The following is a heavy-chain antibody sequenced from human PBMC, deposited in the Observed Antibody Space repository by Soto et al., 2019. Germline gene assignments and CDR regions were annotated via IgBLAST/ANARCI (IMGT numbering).Heavy chain of an antibody. CDR2: ISAYNGNT. D-gene: IGHD2-15*01. V-gene: IGHV1-18*04. Sequence: ASVKVSCKASGYTFTSYVISWVLQAPGQGLEWMGWISAYNGNTNYAQKLQGRVTMTTDTSTSTAYMELRSLRSDDTAVCYCARVGSDIVVVVAATYNWFDPWGQGTLVTVSS. CDR1: GYTFTSYV. CDR3: ARVGSDIVVVVAATYNWFDP. J-gene: IGHJ5*02.